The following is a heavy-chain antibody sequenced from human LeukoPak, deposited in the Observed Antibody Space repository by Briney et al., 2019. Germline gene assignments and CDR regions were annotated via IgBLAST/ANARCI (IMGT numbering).Heavy chain of an antibody. Sequence: GGSLRLSCAASGFTFSTHGMNWVRQGPGKGLEWVSGITGSGGSTYYADSVKGRFTISRDNSKNTVYLQMNSLRAEDTAVYYCARGTLNIPGEHGAFDYWGQGTLVTVSS. J-gene: IGHJ4*02. CDR3: ARGTLNIPGEHGAFDY. CDR2: ITGSGGST. V-gene: IGHV3-23*01. CDR1: GFTFSTHG. D-gene: IGHD1-14*01.